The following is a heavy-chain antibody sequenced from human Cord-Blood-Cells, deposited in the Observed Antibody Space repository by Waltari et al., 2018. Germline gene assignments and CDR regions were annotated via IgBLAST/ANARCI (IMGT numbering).Heavy chain of an antibody. V-gene: IGHV1-24*01. CDR2: FDPEDGET. D-gene: IGHD3-22*01. Sequence: QVQLVQSGAEVKKPEAPVKVYCKVSGYTLTALSLHWVRQAPGKGLEWMGGFDPEDGETIYAQKFQGRVTMTEDTSTDTAYMELSSLRSEDTAVYYCATDALKKRDSSGYYYWGQGTLVTVSS. CDR1: GYTLTALS. CDR3: ATDALKKRDSSGYYY. J-gene: IGHJ4*02.